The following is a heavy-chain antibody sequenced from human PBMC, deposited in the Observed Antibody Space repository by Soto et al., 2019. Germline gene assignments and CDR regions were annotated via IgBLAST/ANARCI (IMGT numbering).Heavy chain of an antibody. CDR3: ARVGYYYDSSGYPDAFDI. V-gene: IGHV1-3*01. J-gene: IGHJ3*02. CDR2: INAGNGNT. Sequence: ASVKVSCKASGYTFTSYAMHWVRQAPGQRLEWMGWINAGNGNTKYSQKFQGRVTITRDTSASTAYMELSSLRSEDTAVYYCARVGYYYDSSGYPDAFDIWGQGTMVTVSS. CDR1: GYTFTSYA. D-gene: IGHD3-22*01.